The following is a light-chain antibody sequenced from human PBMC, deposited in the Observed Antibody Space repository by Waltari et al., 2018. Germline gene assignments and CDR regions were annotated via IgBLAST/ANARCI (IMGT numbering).Light chain of an antibody. CDR2: VTS. CDR1: QVISDS. V-gene: IGKV1-NL1*01. J-gene: IGKJ1*01. Sequence: DIQMTQSPSSLSASVGDRVTITCRASQVISDSLAWSQQKQGKAPKLLLYVTSSLESGVPSRVSGSGSGTDYTLTISSLQTEDFATYYCQQYDITPWTFGQGTKVEIK. CDR3: QQYDITPWT.